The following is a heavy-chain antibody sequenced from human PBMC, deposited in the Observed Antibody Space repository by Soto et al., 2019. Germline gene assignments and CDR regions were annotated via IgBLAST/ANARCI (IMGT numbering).Heavy chain of an antibody. V-gene: IGHV3-21*01. J-gene: IGHJ4*02. CDR1: GFNFCSYG. D-gene: IGHD5-18*01. CDR2: ISAVSTYI. CDR3: ARAREPEYSSAIFFDI. Sequence: LRLSCVASGFNFCSYGMYWVRHAPVKRLEWVSSISAVSTYIYYGDSVKGRFTISRDNAKNSMFLQMDSLTVEDTAVYYCARAREPEYSSAIFFDIWGQGALVTVSS.